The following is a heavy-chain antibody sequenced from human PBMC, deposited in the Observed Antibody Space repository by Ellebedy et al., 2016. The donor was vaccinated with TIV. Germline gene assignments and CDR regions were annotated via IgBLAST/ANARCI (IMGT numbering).Heavy chain of an antibody. CDR2: IGSKGYGGTT. V-gene: IGHV3-49*04. CDR1: GFTFGDFA. CDR3: TREAANWNYPYYYYNGMDV. D-gene: IGHD1-7*01. Sequence: GGSLRLXXTASGFTFGDFAISWVRQAPGKGLEWVGFIGSKGYGGTTQYAASVKGRFTISRDDSKSIAYLQMNSLKTEDTASYYCTREAANWNYPYYYYNGMDVWGQGTTVTVSS. J-gene: IGHJ6*02.